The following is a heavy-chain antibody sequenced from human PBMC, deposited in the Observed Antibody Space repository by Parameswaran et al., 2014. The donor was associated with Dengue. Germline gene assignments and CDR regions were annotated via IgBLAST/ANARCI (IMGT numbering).Heavy chain of an antibody. CDR3: ARHLNSSLDY. D-gene: IGHD4-23*01. J-gene: IGHJ4*02. V-gene: IGHV5-51*01. Sequence: VRPDARKGLEWMGIIYPGDSDTRYSSSFQGQVTISADKSISTAYLQWSSLKASDTAMYYCARHLNSSLDYWGQGTLVTVSS. CDR2: IYPGDSDT.